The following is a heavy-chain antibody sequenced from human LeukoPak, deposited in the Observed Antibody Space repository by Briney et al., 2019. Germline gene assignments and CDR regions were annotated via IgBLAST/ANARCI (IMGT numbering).Heavy chain of an antibody. CDR1: GGSISSYY. D-gene: IGHD4-17*01. J-gene: IGHJ3*02. V-gene: IGHV4-59*01. Sequence: SSETLSLTCTVSGGSISSYYWSWIRQPPGKGLEWIGYIYYSGSTNYNPSLKRRVTISVDTSKNLFSLKLRSVTAVDTAVYYCARANMRTTADAFDIWGQGTMVTVSS. CDR2: IYYSGST. CDR3: ARANMRTTADAFDI.